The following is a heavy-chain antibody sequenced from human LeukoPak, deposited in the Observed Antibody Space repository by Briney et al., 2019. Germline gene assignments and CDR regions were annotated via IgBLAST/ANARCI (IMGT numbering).Heavy chain of an antibody. CDR2: MNPASGDT. CDR3: ARDTRRGFTGYDMPGD. J-gene: IGHJ4*02. D-gene: IGHD5-12*01. Sequence: ASVKVSCTASGYTFSYYYIHWVRQAPGQRLEWMGWMNPASGDTKFAQKFQGRVTMTRSTSISTAYMDLNRLTSDDTAVYYCARDTRRGFTGYDMPGDWGQGTLDTVSS. CDR1: GYTFSYYY. V-gene: IGHV1-2*02.